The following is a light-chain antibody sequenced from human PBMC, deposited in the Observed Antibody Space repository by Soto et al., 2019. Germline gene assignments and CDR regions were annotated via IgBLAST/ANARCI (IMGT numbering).Light chain of an antibody. J-gene: IGKJ2*01. Sequence: EIVLTQSPGTLSLSPGDRATLSCRASRSFASSYLSWYQQKPGQAPRLLIYAASLSATGIPHRWFGSASGTDFSLPISSREPEDVAVYYCQQYGSSPPYSFGQGTKLEIK. V-gene: IGKV3-20*01. CDR1: RSFASSY. CDR2: AAS. CDR3: QQYGSSPPYS.